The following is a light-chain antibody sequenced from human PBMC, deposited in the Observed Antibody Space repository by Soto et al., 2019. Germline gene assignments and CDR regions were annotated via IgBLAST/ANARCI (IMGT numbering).Light chain of an antibody. J-gene: IGKJ4*01. CDR1: HSVDSN. CDR3: QQYDKWPLT. V-gene: IGKV3D-15*01. CDR2: GAS. Sequence: EIVMTQSPATLSVSPGEGATLSCRASHSVDSNLAWYQQKPGQAPRLLIFGASTRATGIPTRFSGGGSGTDFTLPISSLQSEDFGLYFCQQYDKWPLTFGGGTKVEIK.